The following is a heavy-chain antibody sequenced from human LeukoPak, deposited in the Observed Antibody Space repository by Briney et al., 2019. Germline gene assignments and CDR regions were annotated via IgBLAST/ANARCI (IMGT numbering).Heavy chain of an antibody. CDR1: GFTFSRHG. V-gene: IGHV3-21*06. CDR3: ARVAEAAAFDS. Sequence: GGSLRLSCAAFGFTFSRHGMNWVRQAPGKGLEWVSSISSSSRYIYYADSMKGRFTISRDNSKNSLYLQMNSLRAEDTAVYYCARVAEAAAFDSWGQGTLVTVSS. CDR2: ISSSSRYI. J-gene: IGHJ4*02. D-gene: IGHD6-13*01.